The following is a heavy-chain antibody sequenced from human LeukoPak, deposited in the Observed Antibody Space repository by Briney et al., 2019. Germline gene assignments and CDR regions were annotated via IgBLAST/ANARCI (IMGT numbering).Heavy chain of an antibody. CDR2: ISSSSSYT. CDR3: ARITYYYDSSGYYLDY. CDR1: GFTFSDYY. D-gene: IGHD3-22*01. V-gene: IGHV3-11*06. J-gene: IGHJ4*02. Sequence: GGPLRLSCAASGFTFSDYYMSWIRQAPGKGLEWVSYISSSSSYTNYADSVKGRFTISRDNAKNSLYLQMNSLRAEDTAVYYCARITYYYDSSGYYLDYWGQGTLVTVSS.